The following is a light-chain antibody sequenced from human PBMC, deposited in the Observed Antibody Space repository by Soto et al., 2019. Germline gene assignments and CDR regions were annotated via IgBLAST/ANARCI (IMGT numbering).Light chain of an antibody. CDR3: PQYNDWPPIT. J-gene: IGKJ3*01. Sequence: VMTQSPPTLSVSPGERATLSCRASQSVSSDLAWYKQKPGQAPRLLIYGASTRATDVPARFSGGGSGTEYTLTISSLHSEDVTIYYCPQYNDWPPITFGPWTKVDIK. CDR2: GAS. V-gene: IGKV3-15*01. CDR1: QSVSSD.